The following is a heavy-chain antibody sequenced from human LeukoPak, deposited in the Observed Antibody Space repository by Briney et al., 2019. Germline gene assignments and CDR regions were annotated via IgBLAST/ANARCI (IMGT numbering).Heavy chain of an antibody. CDR1: GFTFSSYN. D-gene: IGHD6-13*01. CDR3: AREAVAADY. J-gene: IGHJ4*02. CDR2: ISSSSGYI. Sequence: PGGSLRLSCAASGFTFSSYNMNWVRQAPGKGLEWVSSISSSSGYIYYADSVKGRFTISRDNAKNSLYLQMNSLRAEDTAVYYCAREAVAADYWGQGTLVTVSS. V-gene: IGHV3-21*01.